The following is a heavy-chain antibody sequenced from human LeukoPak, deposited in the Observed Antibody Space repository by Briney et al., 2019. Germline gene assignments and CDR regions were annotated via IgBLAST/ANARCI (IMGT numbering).Heavy chain of an antibody. CDR1: GFTFNSYS. D-gene: IGHD2-15*01. Sequence: PGGSLRLSCAASGFTFNSYSMDWVRQAPGKGLEWVSSISSSSNYIYYADSVKGRFTISRDNAKNSLYLQMNSLRAEDTAVYYCASKVAGDPLYYYGMDVWGQGTTVTVSS. J-gene: IGHJ6*02. V-gene: IGHV3-21*01. CDR3: ASKVAGDPLYYYGMDV. CDR2: ISSSSNYI.